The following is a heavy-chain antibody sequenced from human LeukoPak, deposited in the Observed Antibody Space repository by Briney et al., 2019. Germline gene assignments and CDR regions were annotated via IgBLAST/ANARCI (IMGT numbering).Heavy chain of an antibody. J-gene: IGHJ5*02. CDR2: IDEDGKTI. V-gene: IGHV3-74*01. CDR1: GFTFNSYW. CDR3: VSDLCGGDDQ. Sequence: PWGSLRLSCAASGFTFNSYWMHWVRQAPGKGLVWVSRIDEDGKTIDYADSVKGRFTISRDNPKDTLYLQMSSLRDEDTAVYYCVSDLCGGDDQWGRGTLVTVSS. D-gene: IGHD3-3*01.